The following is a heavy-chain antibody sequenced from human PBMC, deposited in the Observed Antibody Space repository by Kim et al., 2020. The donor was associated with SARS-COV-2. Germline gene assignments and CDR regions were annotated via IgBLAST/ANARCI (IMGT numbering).Heavy chain of an antibody. J-gene: IGHJ3*02. CDR1: GFTLSSYA. CDR3: ARDSRGYTLIRLSFDI. D-gene: IGHD6-13*01. V-gene: IGHV3-23*03. Sequence: GGSLRLSCAASGFTLSSYAMSWVRQAPGMGLEWVSVIYSGGTGTNYADSVKGRFTISRDSAKNTLYLQMNSLTAEDTALYYCARDSRGYTLIRLSFDIWGKGTMVTVSS. CDR2: IYSGGTGT.